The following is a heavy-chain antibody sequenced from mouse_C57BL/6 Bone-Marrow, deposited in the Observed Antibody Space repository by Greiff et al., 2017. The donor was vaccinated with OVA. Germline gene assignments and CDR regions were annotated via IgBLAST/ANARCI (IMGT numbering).Heavy chain of an antibody. CDR2: IWRDDDK. CDR3: ARHSGGYFDV. J-gene: IGHJ1*03. Sequence: QVTLKVSGPGILQPSQSLSLTCSFSGFSLSTFGMGVGWIRQPSGKGLEWLAHIWRDDDKYYHPVLKRRPTISNATSKDQVFIKIANVDTADTATYTCARHSGGYFDVWGTGTTVTVFS. V-gene: IGHV8-8*01. CDR1: GFSLSTFGMG. D-gene: IGHD1-3*01.